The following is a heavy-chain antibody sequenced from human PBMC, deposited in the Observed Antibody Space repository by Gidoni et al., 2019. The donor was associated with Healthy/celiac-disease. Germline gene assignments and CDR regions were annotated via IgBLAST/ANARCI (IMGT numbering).Heavy chain of an antibody. CDR3: ARDPYYDFWSGYSQGGYYYGMDV. CDR2: ISSSSSYT. Sequence: QVQLVESGGGLVKPGGSLRLSCAASGFTFSDYYMSWIRQAPGKGLEWVSYISSSSSYTNYADSVKGRFTISRDNAKNSLYLQMNSLRAEDTAVYYCARDPYYDFWSGYSQGGYYYGMDVWGQGTTVTVSS. D-gene: IGHD3-3*01. V-gene: IGHV3-11*06. CDR1: GFTFSDYY. J-gene: IGHJ6*02.